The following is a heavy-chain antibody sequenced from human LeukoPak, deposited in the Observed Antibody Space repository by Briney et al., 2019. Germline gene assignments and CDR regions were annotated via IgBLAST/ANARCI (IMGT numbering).Heavy chain of an antibody. CDR3: ARDPIGSSWPYYFDY. V-gene: IGHV1-3*01. CDR2: INAGNGNT. D-gene: IGHD6-13*01. J-gene: IGHJ4*02. Sequence: ASVKVSCKASGYTFTSYAMHWVRQAPGQRLEWMGWINAGNGNTKYSQKFQGRVTITRDTSASTAYMELSGLRSEDTAVYYCARDPIGSSWPYYFDYWGQGTLVTVSS. CDR1: GYTFTSYA.